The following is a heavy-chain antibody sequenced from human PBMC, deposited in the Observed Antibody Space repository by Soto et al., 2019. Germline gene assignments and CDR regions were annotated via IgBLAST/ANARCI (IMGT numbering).Heavy chain of an antibody. Sequence: GVSLRLSCAASGFTFSSYGMHWVRQAPGKGLEWVAVIWYDGSNKYYADSVKGRFTISRDNSKNTLYLQMNSLRAEDTAVYYCARNDYGDKYDFDYWGQGTLVTVA. CDR3: ARNDYGDKYDFDY. CDR1: GFTFSSYG. D-gene: IGHD4-17*01. V-gene: IGHV3-33*01. CDR2: IWYDGSNK. J-gene: IGHJ4*02.